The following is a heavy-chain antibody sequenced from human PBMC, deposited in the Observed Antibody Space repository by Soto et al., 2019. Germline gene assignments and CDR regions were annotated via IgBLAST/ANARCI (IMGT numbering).Heavy chain of an antibody. D-gene: IGHD1-26*01. CDR3: ARGVGSSPPRY. CDR1: GGSISVYY. CDR2: IYASGRP. V-gene: IGHV4-59*01. J-gene: IGHJ4*02. Sequence: QVQLQESGPGHVKPSETLSLTCTISGGSISVYYWSWLRQSPGQALEWSGYIYASGRPYYNPSLRSRVLISADTSKNQVSLELTSATAADTAVYFWARGVGSSPPRYWGRGTLVTVSS.